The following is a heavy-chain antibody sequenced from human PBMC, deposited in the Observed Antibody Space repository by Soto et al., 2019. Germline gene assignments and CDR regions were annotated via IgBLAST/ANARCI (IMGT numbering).Heavy chain of an antibody. Sequence: QVQLVQSGAEVKKPGASVKVSCKASGYTFTSYGISWVRQAPGQGLEWMGWISAYNGNTNYAQKLQGRVTMTTDTATSTAYMELRSLRADDTAVYYCARGRVEKNGDHYYYYYMDVWGKGTTVTVSS. CDR3: ARGRVEKNGDHYYYYYMDV. J-gene: IGHJ6*03. CDR2: ISAYNGNT. V-gene: IGHV1-18*01. CDR1: GYTFTSYG. D-gene: IGHD4-17*01.